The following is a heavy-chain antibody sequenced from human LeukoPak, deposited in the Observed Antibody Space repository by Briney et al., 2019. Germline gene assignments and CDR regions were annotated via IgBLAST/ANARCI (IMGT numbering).Heavy chain of an antibody. CDR1: GFTFSSYA. CDR3: ARDSVVTAILGAFDI. Sequence: GGSLRLSCAASGFTFSSYAMHWVRQAPGKGLEWVAVISYDGSNKYYADSVRGRFTISRDNSKNTLYLQMSSLRAEDTAVYYCARDSVVTAILGAFDIWGQGTMVTVSS. J-gene: IGHJ3*02. D-gene: IGHD2-21*02. V-gene: IGHV3-30*15. CDR2: ISYDGSNK.